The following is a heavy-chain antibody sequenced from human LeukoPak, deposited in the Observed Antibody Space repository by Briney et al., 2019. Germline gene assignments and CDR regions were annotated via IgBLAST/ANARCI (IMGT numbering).Heavy chain of an antibody. J-gene: IGHJ4*02. V-gene: IGHV1-18*01. CDR3: ASDARYYYGSGSSKPSFDY. CDR1: GYTFTSHG. Sequence: GASVKVSCKASGYTFTSHGISLVRQAPGQGLEWIGGIRAYNGNTNYAHKHQGSVTMSTDTSTRTAIIELRSLRSDDPAVYYCASDARYYYGSGSSKPSFDYWGQGTLVTVSS. D-gene: IGHD3-10*01. CDR2: IRAYNGNT.